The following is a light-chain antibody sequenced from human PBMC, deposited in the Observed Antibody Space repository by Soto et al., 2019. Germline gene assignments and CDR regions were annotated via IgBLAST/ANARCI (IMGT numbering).Light chain of an antibody. J-gene: IGLJ3*02. V-gene: IGLV1-44*01. CDR3: AAWDDSLNGSWV. CDR1: SSNIGSNT. CDR2: SNN. Sequence: QSVLTQPPSASGTPGQRVTISCSGSSSNIGSNTVNWYQQLPGTAPKLLIYSNNQRPSGVPDRFSGSKSRTSASLAISGLQSEDEADYYCAAWDDSLNGSWVFGGGTKLTVL.